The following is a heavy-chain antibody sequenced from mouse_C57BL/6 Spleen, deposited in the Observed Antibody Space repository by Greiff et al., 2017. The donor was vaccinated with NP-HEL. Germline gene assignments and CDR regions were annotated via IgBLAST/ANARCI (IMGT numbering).Heavy chain of an antibody. CDR2: IYPGSGST. Sequence: QVQLKQPGAELVKPGASVKMSCKASGYTFTSYWITWVKQRPGQGLEWIGDIYPGSGSTNYNEKFKSKATLTVDTSSSTAYMQLSSLTSEDSAVYYCARKDYGRDYFDYWGQGTTLTVSS. CDR1: GYTFTSYW. J-gene: IGHJ2*01. V-gene: IGHV1-55*01. D-gene: IGHD1-1*01. CDR3: ARKDYGRDYFDY.